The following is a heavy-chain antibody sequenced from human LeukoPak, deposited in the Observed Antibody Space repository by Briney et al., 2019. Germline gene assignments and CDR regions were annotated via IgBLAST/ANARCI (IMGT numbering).Heavy chain of an antibody. D-gene: IGHD6-6*01. V-gene: IGHV1-69*06. CDR2: FIPIFGTA. CDR1: EGTFNNYA. CDR3: ASSYSSSHKPRYYYYYMDV. Sequence: GSSVNVSCKTPEGTFNNYAITWVRQAPGQGLEWMGVFIPIFGTANYAQKFQGRVTITADKSTSTAYMELSSLRSEDTAVYYCASSYSSSHKPRYYYYYMDVWGKGTTVTVSS. J-gene: IGHJ6*03.